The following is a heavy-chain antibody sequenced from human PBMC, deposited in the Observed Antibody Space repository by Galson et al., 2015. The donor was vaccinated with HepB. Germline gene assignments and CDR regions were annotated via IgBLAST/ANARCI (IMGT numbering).Heavy chain of an antibody. CDR2: IKSKTDGGTT. D-gene: IGHD3-10*01. V-gene: IGHV3-15*07. CDR1: GFTFSNAW. CDR3: TTPHLGFGELLWPHRSLYGMDA. J-gene: IGHJ6*02. Sequence: SLRLSCAASGFTFSNAWMNWVRQAPGKGLEWVGRIKSKTDGGTTDYAAPVKGRFTISRDDSKNTLYLQMNSLKTEDTAVYYCTTPHLGFGELLWPHRSLYGMDAWGQGTTVTVSS.